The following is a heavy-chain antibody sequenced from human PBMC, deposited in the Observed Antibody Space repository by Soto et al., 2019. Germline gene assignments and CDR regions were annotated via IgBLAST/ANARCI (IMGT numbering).Heavy chain of an antibody. CDR2: ISYDGNNK. J-gene: IGHJ4*02. Sequence: QVQLVESGGGVVQPGTSLRLSCAASGFTFSRYAINWVRQAPGKGLEWVATISYDGNNKYYTDSVKGRFTISRDNSRNTVSLQVNSLRAEDTAVYYCARAISYGGGGYWSDHWGQGTLVTVSS. V-gene: IGHV3-30-3*01. D-gene: IGHD3-10*01. CDR1: GFTFSRYA. CDR3: ARAISYGGGGYWSDH.